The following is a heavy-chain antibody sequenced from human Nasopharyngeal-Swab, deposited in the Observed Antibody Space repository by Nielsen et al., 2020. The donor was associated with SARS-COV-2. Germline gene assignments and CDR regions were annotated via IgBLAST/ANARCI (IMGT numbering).Heavy chain of an antibody. CDR1: GFTFGSFG. D-gene: IGHD3-3*01. J-gene: IGHJ6*03. CDR3: VRQDRFYYYLDV. CDR2: ISPSSGYI. Sequence: GESLKISCAGSGFTFGSFGMTWVRQAPGKGLEWVSYISPSSGYIYYAESLKGRITISRDNGKNSVYLLMNSLGADDTAVYFCVRQDRFYYYLDVWGKGTAVTVSS. V-gene: IGHV3-21*04.